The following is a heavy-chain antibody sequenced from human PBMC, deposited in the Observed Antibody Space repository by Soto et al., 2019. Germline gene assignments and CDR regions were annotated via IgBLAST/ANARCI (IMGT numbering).Heavy chain of an antibody. CDR1: GFTFSDYY. D-gene: IGHD2-15*01. CDR2: ISNSGTTI. V-gene: IGHV3-11*01. J-gene: IGHJ4*02. Sequence: QVQLVESGGGLVKPGGSLRLSCAASGFTFSDYYMYWIRQAPGKGLDWVSYISNSGTTIYYADSVKGRFTISRDNAKNTLFLQMNSLRAEDPAVYYCARRLGYCSGGSCPTDSWGQGTLVTVSS. CDR3: ARRLGYCSGGSCPTDS.